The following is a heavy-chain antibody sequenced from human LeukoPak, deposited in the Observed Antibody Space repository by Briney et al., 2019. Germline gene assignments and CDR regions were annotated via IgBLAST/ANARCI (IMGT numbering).Heavy chain of an antibody. CDR2: IYYSGST. Sequence: SQTLSLTCTVSGGSISSGDYYWSWIRHPPGKGLEWIGYIYYSGSTYYNPSLKSRVTISVDTSKNQFSLKLSSVTAADTAVYYCARDRPRGPLGLDIWGQGTMVTVSS. J-gene: IGHJ3*02. D-gene: IGHD1-14*01. CDR1: GGSISSGDYY. V-gene: IGHV4-30-4*01. CDR3: ARDRPRGPLGLDI.